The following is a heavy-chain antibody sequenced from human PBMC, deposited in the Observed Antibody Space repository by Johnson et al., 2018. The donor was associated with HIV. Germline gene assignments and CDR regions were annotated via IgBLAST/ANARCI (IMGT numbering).Heavy chain of an antibody. Sequence: QVQLVESGGGLVQPGGSLRLSCAASGFTFSSYAMHWVRQAPGKGLEWVAVISYDGSNKYYADSVKGRFTISRNNYKNTRYLQMNSLRAEDTAVYYCARGGYSTILDAFDIWGQGTMVTVSS. J-gene: IGHJ3*02. CDR2: ISYDGSNK. V-gene: IGHV3-30-3*01. D-gene: IGHD6-13*01. CDR1: GFTFSSYA. CDR3: ARGGYSTILDAFDI.